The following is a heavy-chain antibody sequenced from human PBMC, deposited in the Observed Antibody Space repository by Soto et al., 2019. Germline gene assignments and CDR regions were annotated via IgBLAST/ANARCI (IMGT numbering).Heavy chain of an antibody. CDR2: IIPMFTIT. D-gene: IGHD2-8*01. CDR3: VPLPPSEINGRPGMDV. CDR1: AGTFISYA. V-gene: IGHV1-69*01. Sequence: QVQLVQSGAEVKKPGSSVKVSCKASAGTFISYAISWVRQAPGQGLEWMGGIIPMFTITNYAQKFQGRVTITADESTSTVYMELSSLRSEDTAVYYCVPLPPSEINGRPGMDVWGQGTTVTVSS. J-gene: IGHJ6*02.